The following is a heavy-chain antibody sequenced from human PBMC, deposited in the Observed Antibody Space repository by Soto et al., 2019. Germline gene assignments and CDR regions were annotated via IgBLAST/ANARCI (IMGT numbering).Heavy chain of an antibody. D-gene: IGHD2-21*02. J-gene: IGHJ4*02. V-gene: IGHV1-46*01. CDR1: GYTFTSYY. Sequence: GASVKVSCKASGYTFTSYYMHWLRQAPGQGLEWMGIINPSGGSTSYAQKFQGRVTMTRDTSTSTVYMELSSLRSEDTAVYYCARGKTSPVVVTAYFDYWGQGTLVTVSS. CDR2: INPSGGST. CDR3: ARGKTSPVVVTAYFDY.